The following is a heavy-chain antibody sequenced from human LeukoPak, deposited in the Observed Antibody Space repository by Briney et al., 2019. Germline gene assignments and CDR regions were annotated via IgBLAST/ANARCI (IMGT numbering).Heavy chain of an antibody. V-gene: IGHV3-74*01. CDR2: INSDGSST. Sequence: PGGSLRLSCAASGFTFSSYWMHWVRQAPGKGLVWVSRINSDGSSTNYADSVKGRFTISRDNAKNTLYLQMNSLRAEDMAVYYCARSLVAGIPRGGYGYWGQGTLITVSS. J-gene: IGHJ4*02. CDR3: ARSLVAGIPRGGYGY. CDR1: GFTFSSYW. D-gene: IGHD2-15*01.